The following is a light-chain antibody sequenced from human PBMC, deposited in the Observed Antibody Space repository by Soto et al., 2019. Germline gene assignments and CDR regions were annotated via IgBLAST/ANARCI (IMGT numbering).Light chain of an antibody. CDR1: QSISSW. CDR2: QAS. CDR3: QQYNSYSWT. J-gene: IGKJ1*01. V-gene: IGKV1-5*03. Sequence: IQMTQSPSTLAASFGDRVTITCRASQSISSWLAWYQQKPGKAPKLLISQASSLESGVPSRFRGSGSETEFTLTISGLQPDDFASYYCQQYNSYSWTFGQGTKVDIK.